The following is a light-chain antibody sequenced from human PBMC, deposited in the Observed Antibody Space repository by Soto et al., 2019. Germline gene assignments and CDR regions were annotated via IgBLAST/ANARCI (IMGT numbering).Light chain of an antibody. CDR3: LQYNTWPFFT. CDR1: QSVSSY. Sequence: EIVMTQSPATLSVSPGERVTLSCRASQSVSSYLAWYQQKPGQPPRLLIYGASTRATGIPARFSGSGSGTEFTLTVSSLQSEDFAIYYCLQYNTWPFFTFGPGTRVDI. CDR2: GAS. V-gene: IGKV3-15*01. J-gene: IGKJ3*01.